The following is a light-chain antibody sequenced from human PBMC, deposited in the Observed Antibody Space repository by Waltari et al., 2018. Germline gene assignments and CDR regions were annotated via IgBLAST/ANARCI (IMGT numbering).Light chain of an antibody. J-gene: IGKJ2*01. V-gene: IGKV3-15*01. CDR2: DAS. Sequence: EIAMTQSHATLALSPGERATLSSRASQSVSSNFAWYQHKHGQAPTLLIYDASTRATGIPARFSGSGSGTEFTLTISILQSEDFAVYYCQQYNTWPHFGPGTKLEI. CDR3: QQYNTWPH. CDR1: QSVSSN.